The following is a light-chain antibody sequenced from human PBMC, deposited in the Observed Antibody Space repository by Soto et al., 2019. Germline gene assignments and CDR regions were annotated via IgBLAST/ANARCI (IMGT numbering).Light chain of an antibody. CDR1: SSNIGSSF. CDR2: RNN. J-gene: IGLJ3*02. CDR3: ATWDDSLSGWV. V-gene: IGLV1-47*01. Sequence: QSVLSQPPSASGTPGQRVAISCCGSSSNIGSSFVYWYQQLPGTAPKLLIYRNNQRPSGVPDRFSGSKSGTSASLAISGLRSEDESNYYCATWDDSLSGWVFGGGTKVTVL.